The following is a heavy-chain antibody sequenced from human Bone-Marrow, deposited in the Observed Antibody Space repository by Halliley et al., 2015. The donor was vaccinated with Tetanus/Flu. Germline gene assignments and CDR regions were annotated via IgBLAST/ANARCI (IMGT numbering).Heavy chain of an antibody. D-gene: IGHD1-1*01. CDR1: GGSIRRNTDF. CDR3: ARTSGTTLVYWFDP. J-gene: IGHJ5*02. CDR2: IHYTGST. Sequence: LRLSCTVSGGSIRRNTDFWVWIRQPPGKGLEWIGAIHYTGSTYCNSSLKSRVTISVDTSRNQFSLRLTSVTAADTAIYYCARTSGTTLVYWFDPWGQGILVAVSS. V-gene: IGHV4-39*01.